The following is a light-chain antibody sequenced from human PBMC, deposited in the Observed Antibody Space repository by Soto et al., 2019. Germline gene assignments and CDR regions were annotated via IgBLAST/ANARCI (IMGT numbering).Light chain of an antibody. CDR2: DAS. Sequence: DIQMTQSPSTLSASVGDRVSITFRASQSISRWLAWYQQKPGKAPKALIYDASTLRSGVPSRFSGGGSGTEFTLTISSLQPDDFATYDCQQYNTYSTFGQGTRLEIK. J-gene: IGKJ5*01. CDR3: QQYNTYST. V-gene: IGKV1-5*01. CDR1: QSISRW.